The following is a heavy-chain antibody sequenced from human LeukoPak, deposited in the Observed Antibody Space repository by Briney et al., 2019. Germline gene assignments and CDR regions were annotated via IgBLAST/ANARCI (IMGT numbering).Heavy chain of an antibody. CDR1: GGSISSSSYY. D-gene: IGHD4-17*01. J-gene: IGHJ6*03. V-gene: IGHV4-39*01. CDR3: ARQPPTALRSHYYYYYMDV. CDR2: IYYSGST. Sequence: SETLSLTCTVSGGSISSSSYYWGWIRQPPGKGLEWIGSIYYSGSTYYNPSLKSRVTISVDTSKNQFSLKLSSVTAADTAVYYCARQPPTALRSHYYYYYMDVWGKGTTVTVSS.